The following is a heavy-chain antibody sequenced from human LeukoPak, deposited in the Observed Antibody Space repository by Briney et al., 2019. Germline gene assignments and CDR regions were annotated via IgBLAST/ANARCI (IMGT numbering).Heavy chain of an antibody. CDR2: MNPNSGNT. D-gene: IGHD6-13*01. Sequence: ASVKVSCEASGYTFTSYDINWVRQATGQGLEWMGWMNPNSGNTGYAQKFQGRVTMTRNTSISTAYMELSSLRSEDTAVYYCARLPLAAAGQGGWGQGTLVTVSS. CDR3: ARLPLAAAGQGG. CDR1: GYTFTSYD. V-gene: IGHV1-8*01. J-gene: IGHJ4*02.